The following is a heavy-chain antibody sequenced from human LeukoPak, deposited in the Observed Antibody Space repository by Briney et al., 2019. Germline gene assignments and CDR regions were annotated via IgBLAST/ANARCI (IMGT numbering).Heavy chain of an antibody. CDR3: AREVQYDSSGYYPED. Sequence: SETLSLTCTVSGGSISSSSYYWGWIRQPPGKGLEWIGSIYYSGSTYCNPSLKSRVTISVDTSKNQFSLKLSSVTAADTAVYYCAREVQYDSSGYYPEDWGQGTLVTVSS. D-gene: IGHD3-22*01. V-gene: IGHV4-39*07. CDR1: GGSISSSSYY. CDR2: IYYSGST. J-gene: IGHJ4*02.